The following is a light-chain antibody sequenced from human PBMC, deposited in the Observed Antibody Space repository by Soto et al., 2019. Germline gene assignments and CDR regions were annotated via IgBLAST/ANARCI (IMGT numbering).Light chain of an antibody. CDR1: QAIRND. V-gene: IGKV1-17*01. Sequence: DIQMTQSPSSLSASVEDRVTITCRASQAIRNDLAWYQQKPGRAPKRLIYGSSSLQSGVPSRFSGSGSGTEFTLTISSLQPEDFATYYCLQHNVFPRTFGQGTKVDIK. J-gene: IGKJ1*01. CDR3: LQHNVFPRT. CDR2: GSS.